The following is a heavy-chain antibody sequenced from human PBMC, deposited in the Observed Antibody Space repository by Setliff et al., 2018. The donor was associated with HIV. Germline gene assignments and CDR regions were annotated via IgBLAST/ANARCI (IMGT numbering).Heavy chain of an antibody. J-gene: IGHJ6*02. D-gene: IGHD6-13*01. CDR3: AMEEVAAGPYYYYGMDV. CDR1: GGSLSGFY. V-gene: IGHV4-34*01. Sequence: SETLSLTCAVYGGSLSGFYWTFIRQSPGKGLEWIGEVTHSGSTTYDPSLKSRITISVDTSKNQFSLKLTSVTAADMGVYYCAMEEVAAGPYYYYGMDVWGQGTTVTVSS. CDR2: VTHSGST.